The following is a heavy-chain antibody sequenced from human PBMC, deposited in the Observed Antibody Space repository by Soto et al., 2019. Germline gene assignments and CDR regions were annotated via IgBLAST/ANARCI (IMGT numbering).Heavy chain of an antibody. J-gene: IGHJ4*02. CDR3: AKGVAGWYYCDY. CDR1: GFTFDDYA. CDR2: ISWNSGSI. Sequence: EVQLVESGGGLVQPGRSLRLSCAASGFTFDDYAMHWVRQAPGKGLEWVSGISWNSGSIGYADSVEGRFTISRDNAKNSLYLQMNSLRAEDTALYYWAKGVAGWYYCDYWCQGTLVTVSS. D-gene: IGHD2-15*01. V-gene: IGHV3-9*01.